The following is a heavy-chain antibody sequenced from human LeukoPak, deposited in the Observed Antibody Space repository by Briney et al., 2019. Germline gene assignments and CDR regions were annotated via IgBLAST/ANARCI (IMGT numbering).Heavy chain of an antibody. CDR1: GFTFRDYY. CDR3: ARDPAGDPRYYYYMDV. J-gene: IGHJ6*03. D-gene: IGHD6-25*01. Sequence: GGSLRLSCAASGFTFRDYYMSWIRQAPGKGLEWVSYISSSGSTIYYADSVKGRFTISRDNAKNSLYLQMNSLRAEDTAVYYCARDPAGDPRYYYYMDVWGKGTTVTVSS. CDR2: ISSSGSTI. V-gene: IGHV3-11*04.